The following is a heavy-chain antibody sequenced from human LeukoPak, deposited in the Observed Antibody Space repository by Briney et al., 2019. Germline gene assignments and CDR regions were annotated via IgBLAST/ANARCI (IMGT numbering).Heavy chain of an antibody. CDR1: GFTFSNYA. D-gene: IGHD4-17*01. V-gene: IGHV3-69-1*01. J-gene: IGHJ3*01. CDR2: ITSDGYT. Sequence: GGSLRLSCAGSGFTFSNYAMTWVRQAPGKGLEWVSSITSDGYTRSADSVRGRLTISRDNSKNTLYLQMNTLRAEDTAIYYCARDPNGDYIGAFDFWGQGAMVTVSS. CDR3: ARDPNGDYIGAFDF.